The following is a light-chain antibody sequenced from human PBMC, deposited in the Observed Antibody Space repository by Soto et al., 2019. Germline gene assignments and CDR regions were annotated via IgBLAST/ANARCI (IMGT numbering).Light chain of an antibody. CDR1: SSDVGGYNF. Sequence: QSALTQPPSASGSPGQSVTISCTGTSSDVGGYNFVSWYQQHPGKAPKLMIYDVRKRPSGVPDRFSGSKSDNTASLTISGLQAEDEADYYCCSYAGRYTYVFGTGTKVTVL. V-gene: IGLV2-11*01. CDR2: DVR. J-gene: IGLJ1*01. CDR3: CSYAGRYTYV.